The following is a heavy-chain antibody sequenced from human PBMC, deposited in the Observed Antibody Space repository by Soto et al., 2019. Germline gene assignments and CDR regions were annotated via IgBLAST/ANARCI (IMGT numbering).Heavy chain of an antibody. CDR2: IYRGGDT. Sequence: HPGGSLRLSCAVSGFTVSYNYMNWVRQAPGKGLEWVSVIYRGGDTFYADSVKGRFTISRDNSKNTLYLQMNSLRAEDTAVYYCARGMYGSGSYYIGDAFDMWGQGTMVTVS. V-gene: IGHV3-53*01. D-gene: IGHD3-10*01. CDR3: ARGMYGSGSYYIGDAFDM. CDR1: GFTVSYNY. J-gene: IGHJ3*02.